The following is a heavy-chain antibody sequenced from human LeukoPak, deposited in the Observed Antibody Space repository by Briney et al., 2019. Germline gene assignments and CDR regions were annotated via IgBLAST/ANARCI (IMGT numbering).Heavy chain of an antibody. CDR3: AKGTVGALYYYYGTDV. Sequence: PGGSLRLSCAASGFTFDDYAMHWVRQAPGKGLEWVSGISWNSGSIGYADSVKGRFTISRDNAKNSLYLQMNSLRAEDTALYYCAKGTVGALYYYYGTDVWGQGTTVTVSS. CDR2: ISWNSGSI. J-gene: IGHJ6*02. CDR1: GFTFDDYA. D-gene: IGHD1-26*01. V-gene: IGHV3-9*01.